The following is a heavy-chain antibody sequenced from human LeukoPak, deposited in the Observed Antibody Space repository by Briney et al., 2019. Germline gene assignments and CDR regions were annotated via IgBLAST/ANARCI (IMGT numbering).Heavy chain of an antibody. CDR2: IYYSGST. CDR1: GGSISSYY. Sequence: PSETLSLTCTVSGGSISSYYWSWIRQPPGKGLEWIGYIYYSGSTNYNPSLKSRVTISVDTSKNQFSLKLSSVAAADTAVYYCARVLPPNYFDYWGQGTLVTVSS. V-gene: IGHV4-59*01. D-gene: IGHD2-21*02. CDR3: ARVLPPNYFDY. J-gene: IGHJ4*02.